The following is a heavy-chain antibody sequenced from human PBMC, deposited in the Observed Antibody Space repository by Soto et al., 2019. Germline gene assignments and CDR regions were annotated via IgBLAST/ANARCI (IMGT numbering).Heavy chain of an antibody. V-gene: IGHV3-33*01. CDR1: GFTFSSYG. CDR2: IWYDGSNK. D-gene: IGHD4-17*01. J-gene: IGHJ4*02. Sequence: GGSLRLSCAASGFTFSSYGMHWVRQAPGKGLEWVAVIWYDGSNKYYADSVKGRFTISRDNSKNTLYLQMNSLRAEDKAVYYYARGVTAVAVTILDYWGQRTLVTVSS. CDR3: ARGVTAVAVTILDY.